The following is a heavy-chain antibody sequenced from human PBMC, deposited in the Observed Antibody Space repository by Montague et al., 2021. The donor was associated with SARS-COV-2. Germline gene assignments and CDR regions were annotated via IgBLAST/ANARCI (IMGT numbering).Heavy chain of an antibody. CDR2: ISSSSSYI. CDR3: ARDPYYDILTGYYKD. Sequence: SLRLSCAASGFTFSSYRMNWVRQAPGKGLEWVSSISSSSSYIYYADSVKGRFTISRDNAKNSLYLQMNSLRAEDTAVYYCARDPYYDILTGYYKDWGQGTLVTVSS. CDR1: GFTFSSYR. D-gene: IGHD3-9*01. J-gene: IGHJ4*02. V-gene: IGHV3-21*01.